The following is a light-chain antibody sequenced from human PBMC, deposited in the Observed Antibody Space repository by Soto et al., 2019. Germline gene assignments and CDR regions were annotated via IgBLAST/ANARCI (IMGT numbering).Light chain of an antibody. CDR2: EVT. Sequence: QSALTLPASVSGSPGQSITISCTGTSSDIGSYNYVSWYQHYPGKAPRLLIYEVTNRPSGVSNRFSGSKSGNTASLTISGLQAEDDADYYCCSYRSTRTWVFGGGTKLTVL. CDR1: SSDIGSYNY. J-gene: IGLJ3*02. V-gene: IGLV2-14*01. CDR3: CSYRSTRTWV.